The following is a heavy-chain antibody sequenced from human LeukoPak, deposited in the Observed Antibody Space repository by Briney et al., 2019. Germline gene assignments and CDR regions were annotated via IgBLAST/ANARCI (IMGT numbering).Heavy chain of an antibody. V-gene: IGHV4-59*01. J-gene: IGHJ5*02. CDR3: ARAVKYYYDSSGYPKWFDP. Sequence: PSETLSLTRTVSGGSISSYYWSWIRQPPGKGLEWIGYIYYSGSTNYNPSLKSRVTISVDTSKNQFSLKLSSVTAADTAVYYYARAVKYYYDSSGYPKWFDPWGQGTLVTVSS. CDR2: IYYSGST. CDR1: GGSISSYY. D-gene: IGHD3-22*01.